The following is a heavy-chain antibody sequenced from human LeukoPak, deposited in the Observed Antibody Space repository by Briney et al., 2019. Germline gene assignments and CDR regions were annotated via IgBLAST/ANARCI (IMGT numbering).Heavy chain of an antibody. J-gene: IGHJ5*02. CDR3: AKGWTAVGS. V-gene: IGHV3-23*01. CDR2: ISGGSEST. CDR1: GVTLSIYA. D-gene: IGHD1-26*01. Sequence: GGSLRLSCTASGVTLSIYAMTWVRQAPGKGLEWVSGISGGSESTYYADSVKGRFTISRDNSKNTLYMEMNNLRGADTAVYYCAKGWTAVGSWGQGTRVTVSS.